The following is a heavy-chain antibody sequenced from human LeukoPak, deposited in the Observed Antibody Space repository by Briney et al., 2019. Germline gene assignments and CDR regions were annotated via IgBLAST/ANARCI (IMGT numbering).Heavy chain of an antibody. CDR1: GFTFSSYG. D-gene: IGHD6-13*01. CDR3: ARPNSIPGIAAAGSFDSMDV. Sequence: GGSLRLSCAASGFTFSSYGMHWVRQAPGKGLEWVAVISYDGSNKYYADSVKGRFTISRDNSKNTLYLQMNSLRAEDTAVYYCARPNSIPGIAAAGSFDSMDVWGQGTTVTVSS. CDR2: ISYDGSNK. J-gene: IGHJ6*02. V-gene: IGHV3-30*03.